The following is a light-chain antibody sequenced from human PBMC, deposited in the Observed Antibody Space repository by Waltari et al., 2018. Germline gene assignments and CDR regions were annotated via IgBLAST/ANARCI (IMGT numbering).Light chain of an antibody. J-gene: IGLJ3*02. V-gene: IGLV1-44*01. CDR2: SNN. Sequence: QAVLTQTPSASGTPGQRVSISCSGSSSHIGSNSVTWFQQLPGTAPNLLIYSNNELPSGVPDRFSGSKSGTSASLAISGLQSEDEADDYCAAWDDSLNGPMFGGGTKLTVL. CDR3: AAWDDSLNGPM. CDR1: SSHIGSNS.